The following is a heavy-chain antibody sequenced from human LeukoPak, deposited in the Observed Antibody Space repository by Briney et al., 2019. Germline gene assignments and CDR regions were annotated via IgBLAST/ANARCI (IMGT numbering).Heavy chain of an antibody. CDR2: ISSSSSYI. Sequence: GGSLRLSCAASGFTFSSYSMNWVRQAPGKGLEWVSSISSSSSYIYYADSVKGRFTISRDNAKNSLYLQMSSLRAEDTAVYYCARDSGYCSGGSCYSVPNYWGQGTLVTVSS. V-gene: IGHV3-21*01. D-gene: IGHD2-15*01. J-gene: IGHJ4*02. CDR3: ARDSGYCSGGSCYSVPNY. CDR1: GFTFSSYS.